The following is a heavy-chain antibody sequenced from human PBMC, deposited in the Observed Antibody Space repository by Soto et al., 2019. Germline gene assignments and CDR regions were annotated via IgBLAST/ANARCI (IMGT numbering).Heavy chain of an antibody. CDR3: ASAGGMSYYFEY. CDR1: GGSISSYY. J-gene: IGHJ4*01. D-gene: IGHD1-1*01. CDR2: IYYSGST. Sequence: PSETLSLTCTVSGGSISSYYWSWIRQPPGKGLEWIGYIYYSGSTNYNPSLKSRVTISVDTSKNQFSLKLSSVTAAETDVYYCASAGGMSYYFEYWGNGTLVTDS. V-gene: IGHV4-59*01.